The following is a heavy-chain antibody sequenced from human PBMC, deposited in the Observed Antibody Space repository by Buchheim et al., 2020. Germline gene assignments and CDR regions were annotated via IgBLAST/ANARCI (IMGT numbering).Heavy chain of an antibody. CDR2: ISVSGSPI. CDR3: VRDQSNDFWSEYYNPATYSDHAMDV. Sequence: QVQLVESGGGLVKPGGSLRLSCVASGFTFSDHYMSWVRQAPGEGLEWISNISVSGSPINYGDSVRGRFPISRDNAKNFLKLQMNMLRAEDTAIYYCVRDQSNDFWSEYYNPATYSDHAMDVWGQGTT. V-gene: IGHV3-11*01. J-gene: IGHJ6*02. D-gene: IGHD3-3*01. CDR1: GFTFSDHY.